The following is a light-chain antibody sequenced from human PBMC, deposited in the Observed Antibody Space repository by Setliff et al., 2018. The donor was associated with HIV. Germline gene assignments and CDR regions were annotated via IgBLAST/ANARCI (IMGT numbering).Light chain of an antibody. J-gene: IGLJ1*01. CDR3: GAWDTGLAVYV. V-gene: IGLV1-51*01. CDR2: DNH. CDR1: RSNIGDRS. Sequence: QSVLTQPPSVSAAPGQKVSISCSGSRSNIGDRSVSWYQHLPGTVPKLLIHDNHERPSGIPERFSGSTSGTSATLAISGLQTGDEADYYCGAWDTGLAVYVFGTGTKVTVL.